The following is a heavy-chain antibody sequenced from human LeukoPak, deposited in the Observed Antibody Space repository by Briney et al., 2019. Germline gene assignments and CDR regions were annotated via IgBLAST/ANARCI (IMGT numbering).Heavy chain of an antibody. Sequence: SETLSLTCTVSGYSISSGYYWGWIRQPPEKGLEWIGSIYHSGITYYNPSLKSRVTISVDTSKNQFSLKLSSVTAADTAVYYCARDGRSGSYYYYMDVWGKGTTVTVSS. CDR2: IYHSGIT. V-gene: IGHV4-38-2*02. J-gene: IGHJ6*03. CDR1: GYSISSGYY. D-gene: IGHD1-26*01. CDR3: ARDGRSGSYYYYMDV.